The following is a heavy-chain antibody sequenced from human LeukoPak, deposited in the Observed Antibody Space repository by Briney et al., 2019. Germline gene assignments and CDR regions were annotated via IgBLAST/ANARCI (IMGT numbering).Heavy chain of an antibody. CDR2: IYYSGST. CDR1: GGSISSGGYY. Sequence: PSETLSLTRTVSGGSISSGGYYWSWIRQHPGKGLEWIGYIYYSGSTYYNPSLKSRVTISVDTSKNQFSLKLSSVTAADTAVYYCARDGRNSSGWYEAFDIWGQGTMVTVSS. J-gene: IGHJ3*02. D-gene: IGHD6-19*01. V-gene: IGHV4-31*03. CDR3: ARDGRNSSGWYEAFDI.